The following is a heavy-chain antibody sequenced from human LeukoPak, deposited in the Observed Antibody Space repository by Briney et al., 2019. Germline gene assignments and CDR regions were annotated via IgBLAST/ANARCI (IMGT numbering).Heavy chain of an antibody. Sequence: SQTLSLTCTVSGGSISSGSYYWSWIRQPAGKGLEWIGRIYTSGSTNYNPSLKSRVTISVDTSKNQFSLKLSSVTAADTAVYYCARDHTDSFDYWGQGTLVTASS. CDR2: IYTSGST. V-gene: IGHV4-61*02. CDR1: GGSISSGSYY. CDR3: ARDHTDSFDY. J-gene: IGHJ4*02. D-gene: IGHD3-22*01.